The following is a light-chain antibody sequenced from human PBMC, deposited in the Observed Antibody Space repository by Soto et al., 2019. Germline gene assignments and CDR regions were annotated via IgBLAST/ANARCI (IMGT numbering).Light chain of an antibody. V-gene: IGKV1-39*01. Sequence: DIQMTQSPSSLSASVGDRVTITCRASQSISSYLNWYQQKPGKAPKLLIYAASSLQSGVPSRFSGSGSGTDFTLTISSLQPEDFATYYCQQYNSYSRYTFGQGTKLEIK. J-gene: IGKJ2*01. CDR3: QQYNSYSRYT. CDR1: QSISSY. CDR2: AAS.